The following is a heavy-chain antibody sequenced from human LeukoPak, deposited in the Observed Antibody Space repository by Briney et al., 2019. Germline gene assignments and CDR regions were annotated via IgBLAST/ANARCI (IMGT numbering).Heavy chain of an antibody. J-gene: IGHJ6*03. V-gene: IGHV4-38-2*01. CDR1: GYSISSGYY. CDR3: ARLQGYYYYMDV. Sequence: PSETLSLTCAVSGYSISSGYYWGWIRQPPGKGREWIGSIYHSGSTYYNPSLKSRVTISVDTSKDQSSLKLSSVTAADTAVYYCARLQGYYYYMDVWGKGTTVTVSS. CDR2: IYHSGST.